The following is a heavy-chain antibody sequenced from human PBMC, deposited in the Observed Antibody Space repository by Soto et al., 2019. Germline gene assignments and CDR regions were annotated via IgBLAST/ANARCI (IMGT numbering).Heavy chain of an antibody. D-gene: IGHD3-22*01. CDR3: AKFRITMIVVVITEPIDY. J-gene: IGHJ4*02. CDR1: GFTFSSYA. CDR2: ISGSGGST. V-gene: IGHV3-23*01. Sequence: GGSLRLSCAASGFTFSSYAMSWVRQAPGKGLEWVSAISGSGGSTYYADSVKGRFTISRDNSKNTLYLQMNSLRAEDTAVYYCAKFRITMIVVVITEPIDYWGQGTLVTVSS.